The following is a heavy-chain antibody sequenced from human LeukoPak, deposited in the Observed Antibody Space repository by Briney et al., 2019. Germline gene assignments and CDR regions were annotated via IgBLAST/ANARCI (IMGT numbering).Heavy chain of an antibody. D-gene: IGHD3-10*01. CDR3: ARDDFYYGSGSYWGMDY. V-gene: IGHV4-4*07. Sequence: SETLSLTCTVSGGSISSYYWSWIRQPAGKGLEWIGRIYSSGSTTYNPSLKGRVTMSLGTSNNQFSLKLTSVTAADTAVYYCARDDFYYGSGSYWGMDYWGQGILVIVSS. J-gene: IGHJ4*02. CDR1: GGSISSYY. CDR2: IYSSGST.